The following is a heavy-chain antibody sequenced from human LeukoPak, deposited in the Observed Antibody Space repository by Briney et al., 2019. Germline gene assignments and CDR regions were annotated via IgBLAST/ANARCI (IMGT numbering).Heavy chain of an antibody. CDR1: GGSISSSNYN. CDR3: ARPAGTIS. Sequence: PSETLSLTCTVSGGSISSSNYNWGWIRQPPGKGLEWIGSIYNSGGTHYNPSLMSRVTISIDMSKSQFSLKLPSVTAADTGVYYCARPAGTISWGQGTLVTVSS. CDR2: IYNSGGT. D-gene: IGHD3-3*01. J-gene: IGHJ5*02. V-gene: IGHV4-39*07.